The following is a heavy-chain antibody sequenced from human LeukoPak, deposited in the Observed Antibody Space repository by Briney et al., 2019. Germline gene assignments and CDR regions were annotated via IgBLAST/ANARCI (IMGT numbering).Heavy chain of an antibody. Sequence: PSETLSLTCAVYGGSFSGYYWSWIRQPPGKGLEWIGEINHSGSTNYNPSLKSRVTISVDTSKNQFSLKLSSVTAADTAVYYCAGVEPGLSAIAFDIWGQGTMVTVSS. CDR2: INHSGST. J-gene: IGHJ3*02. CDR1: GGSFSGYY. D-gene: IGHD2/OR15-2a*01. CDR3: AGVEPGLSAIAFDI. V-gene: IGHV4-34*01.